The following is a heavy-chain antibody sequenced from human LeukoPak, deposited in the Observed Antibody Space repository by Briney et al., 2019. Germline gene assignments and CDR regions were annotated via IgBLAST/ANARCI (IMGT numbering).Heavy chain of an antibody. CDR3: ARATTVVTPSPFDY. V-gene: IGHV4-59*12. CDR2: IHYSGST. CDR1: GGSITNYY. J-gene: IGHJ4*02. Sequence: SETLSLTCTVSGGSITNYYWSWIRQPPGKGLEWIGYIHYSGSTKYKSSLKSRVTISVDTSKNQFSLKLSSVTAADTAVYYCARATTVVTPSPFDYWGQGTLVTVSS. D-gene: IGHD4-23*01.